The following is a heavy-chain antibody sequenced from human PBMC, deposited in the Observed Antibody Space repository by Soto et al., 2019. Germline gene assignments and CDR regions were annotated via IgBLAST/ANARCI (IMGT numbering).Heavy chain of an antibody. J-gene: IGHJ3*02. CDR2: ISPYNGDT. D-gene: IGHD3-22*01. CDR1: GYIFSSYG. Sequence: QVQLVQSGAEVRKPGASVKVSCKASGYIFSSYGISWVRQAPGQGLEWMGWISPYNGDTNYAQKLQGRVTMTTDTSTSTAYMELRNLRSDDTAVDYCARDLYNYNRSGWDDAFDMWRPGTMVTVSS. CDR3: ARDLYNYNRSGWDDAFDM. V-gene: IGHV1-18*04.